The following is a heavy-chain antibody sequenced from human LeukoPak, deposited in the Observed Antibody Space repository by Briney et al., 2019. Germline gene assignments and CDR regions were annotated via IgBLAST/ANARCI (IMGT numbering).Heavy chain of an antibody. CDR3: AKDLTGSGILWFVDAFDI. Sequence: GGSLRLSCAASGFTFSSYGMHWVRQAPGKGLEWVAFIRYDGSNKYYADSVKGRFTISRDNSKNTLYLQMNSLRAEDTAVYYCAKDLTGSGILWFVDAFDIWGQGTMVTVSS. CDR2: IRYDGSNK. CDR1: GFTFSSYG. J-gene: IGHJ3*02. V-gene: IGHV3-30*02. D-gene: IGHD3-10*01.